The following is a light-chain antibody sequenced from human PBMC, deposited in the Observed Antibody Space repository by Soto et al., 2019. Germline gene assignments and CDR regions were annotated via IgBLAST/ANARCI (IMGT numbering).Light chain of an antibody. J-gene: IGKJ4*01. CDR2: GAS. Sequence: ESVLTQSPGTLSLSPGEKATLSCRASQSVISYLAWYQQKPGQAPRLLIYGASSRATGIPDRFSGSGSGTDFTPTISRLEPEDFAVYYCQQYGSTPLTFGGGTKVDIK. CDR3: QQYGSTPLT. CDR1: QSVISY. V-gene: IGKV3-20*01.